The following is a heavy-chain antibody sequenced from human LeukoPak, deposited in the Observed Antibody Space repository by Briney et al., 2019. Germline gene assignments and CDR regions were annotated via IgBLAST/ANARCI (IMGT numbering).Heavy chain of an antibody. J-gene: IGHJ4*02. D-gene: IGHD3-10*01. V-gene: IGHV1-69*05. CDR2: IIPIFGTA. Sequence: GASVKVSCKASGGTFSSYAISWVRQAPGQGLEWMGGIIPIFGTANYAQKFQGRVTMTRDTSTSTVYMELSSLRSEDTAVYYCATFMTYYYGSGSYYPGDYWGQGTLVTVSS. CDR1: GGTFSSYA. CDR3: ATFMTYYYGSGSYYPGDY.